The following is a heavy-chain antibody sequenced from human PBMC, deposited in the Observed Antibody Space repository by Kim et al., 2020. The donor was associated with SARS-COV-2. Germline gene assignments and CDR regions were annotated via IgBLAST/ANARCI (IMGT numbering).Heavy chain of an antibody. J-gene: IGHJ3*02. Sequence: GGSLRLSCAASGFTFDDYAMHWVRQAPGKGLEWVSGISWNSGSIGYADSVKGRFTISRDNAKNSLYLQMNSLRAEDTALYYCAKDISDGSGSADAFDIWGQGTMVTVSS. D-gene: IGHD3-10*01. V-gene: IGHV3-9*01. CDR2: ISWNSGSI. CDR3: AKDISDGSGSADAFDI. CDR1: GFTFDDYA.